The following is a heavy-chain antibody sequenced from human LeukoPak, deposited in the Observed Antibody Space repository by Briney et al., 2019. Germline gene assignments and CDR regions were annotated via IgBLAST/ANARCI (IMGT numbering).Heavy chain of an antibody. CDR1: GFTFSSYA. Sequence: GGSLRLSCTASGFTFSSYALTWVRQAPGKGLEWVSAISGSSDSTLFADSVKGRFTISRDNSKNTLYLQMNSLRAEDTAVYYCAKTQRDCSSTSCSRYFGMDVWGQGTTVTVSS. CDR2: ISGSSDST. V-gene: IGHV3-23*01. CDR3: AKTQRDCSSTSCSRYFGMDV. D-gene: IGHD2-2*01. J-gene: IGHJ6*02.